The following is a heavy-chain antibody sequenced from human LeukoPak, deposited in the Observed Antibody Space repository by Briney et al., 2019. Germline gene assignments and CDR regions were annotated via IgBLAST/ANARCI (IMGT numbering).Heavy chain of an antibody. J-gene: IGHJ4*02. CDR2: IYTSGST. Sequence: PSQTLSLTCTVSGGSISSGSYYWNWIRQPAGKGLEWIGRIYTSGSTNYNPSLKSRVTISVDTSKNQFSLKLSSVTAADTAVYYCARDPTYYYDSSGPGGFDYWGQGTLVTVSS. V-gene: IGHV4-61*02. CDR3: ARDPTYYYDSSGPGGFDY. CDR1: GGSISSGSYY. D-gene: IGHD3-22*01.